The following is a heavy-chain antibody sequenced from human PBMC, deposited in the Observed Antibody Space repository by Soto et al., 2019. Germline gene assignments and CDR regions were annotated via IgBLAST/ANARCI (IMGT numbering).Heavy chain of an antibody. CDR1: GYTFKSFY. CDR2: INPTDGSV. J-gene: IGHJ5*02. D-gene: IGHD3-3*01. CDR3: ARDFGRHGAVDTTGWFDP. Sequence: QVQLVQSGAEVKKPGASVKVSCTASGYTFKSFYMHWVRQAPGQGLEWIGMINPTDGSVSFAQKFQDRVTLTTDRPTSTVYKELSSVTREDTAVYFCARDFGRHGAVDTTGWFDPWGQGTLVTVSS. V-gene: IGHV1-46*02.